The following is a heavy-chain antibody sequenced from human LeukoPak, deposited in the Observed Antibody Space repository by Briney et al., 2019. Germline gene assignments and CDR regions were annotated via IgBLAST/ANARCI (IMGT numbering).Heavy chain of an antibody. CDR3: AKLDLLTMVRGVTDAFDI. J-gene: IGHJ3*02. D-gene: IGHD3-10*01. CDR1: GFTVSSNY. Sequence: GGSLRLSCAASGFTVSSNYMSWVRQAPGKGLEWVSVIYSGGSTYYADSVKGRFTISRDNSKNTLYLQMNSLRAEDTAVYYCAKLDLLTMVRGVTDAFDIWGQGTMVTVSS. CDR2: IYSGGST. V-gene: IGHV3-66*01.